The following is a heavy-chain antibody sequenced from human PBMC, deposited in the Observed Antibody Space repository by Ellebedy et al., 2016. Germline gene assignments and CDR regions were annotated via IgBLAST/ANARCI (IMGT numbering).Heavy chain of an antibody. J-gene: IGHJ4*02. D-gene: IGHD3-10*01. V-gene: IGHV3-7*01. CDR1: GFDFSAYS. CDR2: ITLDGSEG. Sequence: GGSLRLSCAASGFDFSAYSMTWVRQPPGKGLEWVATITLDGSEGFYVDSVKGRFTLSKDNAKRSVFLQMNSLRGEDTAVYYCAKDRDGGSQLFAYYHDYWGQGTLVTVSS. CDR3: AKDRDGGSQLFAYYHDY.